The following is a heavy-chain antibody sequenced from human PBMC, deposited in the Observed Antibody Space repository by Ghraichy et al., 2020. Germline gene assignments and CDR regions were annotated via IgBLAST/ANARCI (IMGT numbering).Heavy chain of an antibody. CDR1: GGSVSSGSYY. CDR2: ICYSGST. V-gene: IGHV4-61*01. D-gene: IGHD2-8*01. J-gene: IGHJ4*02. CDR3: ARDGVGYDFDY. Sequence: SETLSLTCTVSGGSVSSGSYYWSWIRQPPGKGLEWIGYICYSGSTNYNPSLKSRVTISVDTSKNQFSLKLSSVTAADTAVYYCARDGVGYDFDYWGQGTLVTVSS.